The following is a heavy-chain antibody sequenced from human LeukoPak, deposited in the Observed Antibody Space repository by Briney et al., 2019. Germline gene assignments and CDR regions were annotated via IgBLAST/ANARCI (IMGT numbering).Heavy chain of an antibody. CDR3: ARVILRFSTYYYYYMDV. V-gene: IGHV4-4*07. Sequence: SETLSLTCTVSGGSISSYYWSWIRQPAGKGLEWIGRIYTSGSTNYNPSLKSRVTMSVDTSKNQFSLKLSSVTAADTAVYYCARVILRFSTYYYYYMDVWGKGTTVTVSS. CDR2: IYTSGST. J-gene: IGHJ6*03. D-gene: IGHD3-3*01. CDR1: GGSISSYY.